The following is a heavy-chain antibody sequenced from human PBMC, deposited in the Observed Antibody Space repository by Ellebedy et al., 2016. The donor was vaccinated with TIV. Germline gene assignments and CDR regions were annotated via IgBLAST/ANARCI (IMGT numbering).Heavy chain of an antibody. D-gene: IGHD6-19*01. J-gene: IGHJ2*01. CDR2: IHYSGST. CDR3: AALQWLAPAWYFDL. CDR1: GGSISSSSYY. Sequence: MPSETLSLTCTVSGGSISSSSYYWGWIRQPPGKGLEWIGSIHYSGSTYDNPSLKSRVPISVDTSKNQFSLNLSSVTAADTAVYYCAALQWLAPAWYFDLWGRGTLVTVSS. V-gene: IGHV4-39*01.